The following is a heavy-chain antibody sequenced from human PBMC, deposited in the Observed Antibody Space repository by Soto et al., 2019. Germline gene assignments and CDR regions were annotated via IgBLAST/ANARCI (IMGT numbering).Heavy chain of an antibody. CDR2: ISADSGDT. D-gene: IGHD6-6*01. V-gene: IGHV1-18*04. J-gene: IGHJ4*02. Sequence: QGQLVQSGPEVKKPGASVKVSCTPSGYTFTNYGVNWVRQAPGQGLEWMGWISADSGDTKYAQKFQGRVTMTTDTSTRTAYMVLRSLRFDDSAVYYCARGGRYSSSSDLTYCGQRTLVTVSS. CDR3: ARGGRYSSSSDLTY. CDR1: GYTFTNYG.